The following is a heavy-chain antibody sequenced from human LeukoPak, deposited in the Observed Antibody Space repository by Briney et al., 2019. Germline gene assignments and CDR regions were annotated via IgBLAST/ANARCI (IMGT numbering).Heavy chain of an antibody. D-gene: IGHD1-14*01. CDR1: GFTFSGHW. CDR2: INQGGSDK. CDR3: TRDRSRAEDD. V-gene: IGHV3-7*01. Sequence: GGSLRLSCAASGFTFSGHWMSWVRQAPGKGLERVANINQGGSDKYCVDSVKGRFTISRDNANNLLYLQMNSLRGEDTAVYYCTRDRSRAEDDWGQGTLVTVSS. J-gene: IGHJ4*02.